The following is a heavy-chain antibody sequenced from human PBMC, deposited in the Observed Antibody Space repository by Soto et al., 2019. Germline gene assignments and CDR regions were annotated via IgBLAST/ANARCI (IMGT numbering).Heavy chain of an antibody. CDR2: MSPNGKNQ. J-gene: IGHJ1*01. CDR3: ASRAAFYYDTSRY. V-gene: IGHV3-30*04. D-gene: IGHD3-22*01. Sequence: GGSLRLSCAAPGFSFSIHALHWIRQAPGEGLEWVAVMSPNGKNQYYADSVKGRFTISRDTSKSTLSLQMTSLRPEDTAVYYCASRAAFYYDTSRYWGQGTLATVSS. CDR1: GFSFSIHA.